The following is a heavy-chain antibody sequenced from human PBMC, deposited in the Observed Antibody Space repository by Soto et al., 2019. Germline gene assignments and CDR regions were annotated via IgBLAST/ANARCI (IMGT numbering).Heavy chain of an antibody. Sequence: GGSLRLSCTASGFTFGDYAMSWVRQAPGKGLEWVGFIRSKAYGGTTEYAASVKGRFTISRDDSKSIAYLQMNSLKTEDTAVYYCTRETGTVTDYWGQGTLVTVSS. V-gene: IGHV3-49*04. D-gene: IGHD4-17*01. CDR1: GFTFGDYA. CDR3: TRETGTVTDY. CDR2: IRSKAYGGTT. J-gene: IGHJ4*02.